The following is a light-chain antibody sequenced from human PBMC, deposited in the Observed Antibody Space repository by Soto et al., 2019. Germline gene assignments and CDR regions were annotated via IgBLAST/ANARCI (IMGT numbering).Light chain of an antibody. CDR2: DAS. CDR1: QSVSSY. J-gene: IGKJ1*01. CDR3: QQRSNSPPT. V-gene: IGKV3-11*01. Sequence: EIVLTQSPATLSLSPGERATLSSRASQSVSSYFAWYQQKHGQAPRLLLYDASNRATGIPARFSGSGSGTDFTLTISSLEPEDFAVYYCQQRSNSPPTFGQGTKVEIK.